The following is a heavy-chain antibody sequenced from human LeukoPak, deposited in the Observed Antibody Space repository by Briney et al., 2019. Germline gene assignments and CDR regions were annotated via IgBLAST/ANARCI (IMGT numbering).Heavy chain of an antibody. J-gene: IGHJ4*02. CDR2: INHSGST. V-gene: IGHV4-34*01. CDR1: GGSFSGYY. D-gene: IGHD6-19*01. Sequence: SETLSLTCAVYGGSFSGYYWSWIRQPPGKGLEWIGEINHSGSTYYNPSLKSRVTISVDTSKNQFSLKLSSVTAADTAVYYCARGLHFDRGAVAIYWGQGTLVTVSS. CDR3: ARGLHFDRGAVAIY.